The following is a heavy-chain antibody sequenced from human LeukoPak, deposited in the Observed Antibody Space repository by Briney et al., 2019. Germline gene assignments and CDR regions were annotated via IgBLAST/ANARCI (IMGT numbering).Heavy chain of an antibody. CDR2: IDPSDSYT. Sequence: GGSLRLSCKGSGYSFTNFWISWVRQMPGKGLEWMGNIDPSDSYTNYSPSFQGHVTISADKSISTAYLQWSSLKASDTAMYYCARGVAVVPATHYYFDYWGQGSLVTVSS. J-gene: IGHJ4*02. V-gene: IGHV5-10-1*01. CDR1: GYSFTNFW. D-gene: IGHD2-2*01. CDR3: ARGVAVVPATHYYFDY.